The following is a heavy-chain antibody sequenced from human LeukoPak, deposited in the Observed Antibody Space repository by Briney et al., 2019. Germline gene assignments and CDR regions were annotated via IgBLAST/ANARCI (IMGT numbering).Heavy chain of an antibody. J-gene: IGHJ5*02. D-gene: IGHD4-23*01. CDR1: GDSVSSNSAA. Sequence: SQTLSLTCAISGDSVSSNSAAWNWIRQSPSRGLEWLGRTYYRSKWYNDYAVSVKSRITINPDTSKNQFSLQLNSVTPEDTAVYYCARQPTPTTVVDNWFDPWGQGTLVTVSS. CDR2: TYYRSKWYN. CDR3: ARQPTPTTVVDNWFDP. V-gene: IGHV6-1*01.